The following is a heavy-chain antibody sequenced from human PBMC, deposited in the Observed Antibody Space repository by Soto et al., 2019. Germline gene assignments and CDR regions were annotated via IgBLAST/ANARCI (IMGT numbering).Heavy chain of an antibody. Sequence: QVQLVQSGAEVKKPGASVKVSCKASGYTFTSYDSNWGRQATGQGLQWMGWMKPTSGNKGYAQKFERRITMIRNTSTSAAYMELSSLRCEATAVYYCARDYWAIFGYYYMEVWGKGTTVTVSS. J-gene: IGHJ6*03. CDR2: MKPTSGNK. D-gene: IGHD3-3*01. CDR1: GYTFTSYD. V-gene: IGHV1-8*01. CDR3: ARDYWAIFGYYYMEV.